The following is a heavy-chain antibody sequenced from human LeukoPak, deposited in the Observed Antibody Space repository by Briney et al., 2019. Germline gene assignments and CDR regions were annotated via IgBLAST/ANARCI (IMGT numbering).Heavy chain of an antibody. CDR2: LNPNSGNR. Sequence: SVTVSCKAAGYTFTIYDINWVRQATGQGLEWMGWLNPNSGNRGYAQKFQGRVTMTRNTSISTASMELSSLRSKDTAVYYCARGRSYDFWSGPIPPYGMDVWGQGTTVTVSS. V-gene: IGHV1-8*01. CDR1: GYTFTIYD. J-gene: IGHJ6*02. D-gene: IGHD3-3*01. CDR3: ARGRSYDFWSGPIPPYGMDV.